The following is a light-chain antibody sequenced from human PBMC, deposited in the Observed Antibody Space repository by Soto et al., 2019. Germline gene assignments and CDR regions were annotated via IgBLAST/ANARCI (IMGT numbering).Light chain of an antibody. CDR2: EVS. CDR1: SSDVGAYNY. CDR3: SSYTSSSTLVV. J-gene: IGLJ2*01. V-gene: IGLV2-14*01. Sequence: QSALTQPASVSGSPGQSITISCTGTSSDVGAYNYVSWYQQHPDKAPKLMIFEVSDRPSGVSNRFSGSNSGNTASLTISGLQAEDEADYFCSSYTSSSTLVVFGGGTKLTVL.